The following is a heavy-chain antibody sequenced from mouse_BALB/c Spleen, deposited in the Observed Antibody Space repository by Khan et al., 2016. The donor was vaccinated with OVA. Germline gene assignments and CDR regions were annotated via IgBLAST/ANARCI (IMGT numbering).Heavy chain of an antibody. D-gene: IGHD2-10*01. CDR3: SRQPYYQYNIMDN. CDR2: IWSDGTT. J-gene: IGHJ4*01. V-gene: IGHV2-6-1*01. CDR1: GFSLTNYG. Sequence: QVQLKESGPGLAAPSQSLSITFTISGFSLTNYGVHWVRQPPGKGLEWLVVIWSDGTTTYNSALKSRLTITKDKSQRPVFLKMKKLQYEDTAINFCSRQPYYQYNIMDNWGKGTSGNGSS.